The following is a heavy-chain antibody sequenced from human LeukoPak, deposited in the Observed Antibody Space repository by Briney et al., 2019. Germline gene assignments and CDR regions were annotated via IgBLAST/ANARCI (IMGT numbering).Heavy chain of an antibody. Sequence: PSETLSLTCTVSGGSISSSSYYWGWIRQPPGKGLKWIGEINHSGSTNYNPSLKSRVTISVDTSKNQFSLKLSSVTAADTAVYYCARGRSGWFDPWGQGTLVTVSS. CDR1: GGSISSSSYY. CDR2: INHSGST. J-gene: IGHJ5*02. V-gene: IGHV4-39*07. CDR3: ARGRSGWFDP.